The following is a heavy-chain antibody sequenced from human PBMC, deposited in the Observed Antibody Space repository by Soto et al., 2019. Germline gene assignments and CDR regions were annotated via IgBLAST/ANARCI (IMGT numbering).Heavy chain of an antibody. CDR3: ARDPMEYGDYYYYYYMDV. CDR2: IWYDGSNK. Sequence: GESLKISCAASGFTFSSYGMHWVRQAPGKGLEWVAVIWYDGSNKYYADSVKGRFTISRDNSKNTLYLQMNSLRAEDTAVYYCARDPMEYGDYYYYYYMDVWGKGTTVTVSS. D-gene: IGHD4-17*01. V-gene: IGHV3-33*01. J-gene: IGHJ6*03. CDR1: GFTFSSYG.